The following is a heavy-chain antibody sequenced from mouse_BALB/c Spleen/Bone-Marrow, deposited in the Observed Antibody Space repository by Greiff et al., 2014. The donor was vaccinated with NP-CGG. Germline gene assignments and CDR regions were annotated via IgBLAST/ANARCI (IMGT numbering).Heavy chain of an antibody. D-gene: IGHD2-10*02. Sequence: EVQVVESGPELVKPGPSVKISCKASGYSFTGYYMHWVKQSHGKSLEWIGEINPYNGGTSYNQKFRGKATLTVDTSSGTAFMELHSLTSEDSLVYYCARQLYGNYAYWGQGTLVTVSA. CDR2: INPYNGGT. CDR1: GYSFTGYY. V-gene: IGHV1S30*01. CDR3: ARQLYGNYAY. J-gene: IGHJ3*01.